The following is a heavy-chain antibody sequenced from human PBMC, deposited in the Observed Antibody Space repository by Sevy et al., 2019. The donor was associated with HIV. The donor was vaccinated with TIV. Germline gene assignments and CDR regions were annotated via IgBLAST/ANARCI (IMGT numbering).Heavy chain of an antibody. Sequence: ASVKVSCKASGYTFTSYGISWVRQAPGQGLEWMGWISAYNGNTNYAQKLQGRVTMTTDTSTSTAYMELRSLGSDDTAVYYCARGLTTVVTPGNFDYWGQGTLVTVSS. CDR3: ARGLTTVVTPGNFDY. J-gene: IGHJ4*02. CDR2: ISAYNGNT. V-gene: IGHV1-18*01. D-gene: IGHD4-17*01. CDR1: GYTFTSYG.